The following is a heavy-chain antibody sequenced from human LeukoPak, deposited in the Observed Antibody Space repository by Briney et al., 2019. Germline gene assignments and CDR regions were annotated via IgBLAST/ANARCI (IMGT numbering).Heavy chain of an antibody. V-gene: IGHV3-74*01. CDR2: IDEGGSST. CDR1: GFTFSNHW. J-gene: IGHJ6*02. Sequence: PGGSLRLSCVASGFTFSNHWMHWVRQVPGKGLVWVSRIDEGGSSTSYADSVKGRFSISRDNAKNTLYLQMNSLRAEDTAVYYCARDSGHYYGMDVWGQGTTVTVSS. CDR3: ARDSGHYYGMDV.